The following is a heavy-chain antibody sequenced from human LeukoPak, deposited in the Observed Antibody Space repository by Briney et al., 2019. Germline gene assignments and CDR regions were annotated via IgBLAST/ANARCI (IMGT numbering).Heavy chain of an antibody. V-gene: IGHV3-43*01. CDR2: ISRNGAVT. D-gene: IGHD3/OR15-3a*01. Sequence: PGGSLRLSCAASGLIFDDYTMHWVRQAPGKGLEWVSLISRNGAVTKYADSVRGRFTVSRDNSRSTLYLQMNSVRADDTAVYYCVRDRFWTAHNFFDYWGQGALVTVSS. J-gene: IGHJ4*02. CDR3: VRDRFWTAHNFFDY. CDR1: GLIFDDYT.